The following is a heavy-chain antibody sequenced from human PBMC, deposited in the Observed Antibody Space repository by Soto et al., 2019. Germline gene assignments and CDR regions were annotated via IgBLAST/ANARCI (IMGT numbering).Heavy chain of an antibody. CDR2: IYHSGNT. D-gene: IGHD2-15*01. V-gene: IGHV4-4*02. CDR3: TKEGIFSSFDP. CDR1: GALVTRSYY. Sequence: QVQLQESGPGLVKPSGTLALTCAVSGALVTRSYYWSWVRQPPGKGLEWIGEIYHSGNTNYNPSLKSRVAMSIDLSKNQFSLRLSSVTAADTAVYYCTKEGIFSSFDPWGQGILVIVSS. J-gene: IGHJ5*02.